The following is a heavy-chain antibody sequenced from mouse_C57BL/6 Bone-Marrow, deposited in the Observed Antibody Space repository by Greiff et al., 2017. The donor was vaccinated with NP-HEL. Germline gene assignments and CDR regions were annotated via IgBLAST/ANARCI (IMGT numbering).Heavy chain of an antibody. Sequence: QVQLQQPGAELVRPGTSVKLSCKASGYTFTSYWMHWVKQRPGQGLEWIGVIDPSDSYTNYNQKFKGKATLTVDTSSSTAYMQLSSLTSEDSAVYYGARGGAYWGQGTLVTVSA. CDR3: ARGGAY. CDR1: GYTFTSYW. V-gene: IGHV1-59*01. J-gene: IGHJ3*01. CDR2: IDPSDSYT.